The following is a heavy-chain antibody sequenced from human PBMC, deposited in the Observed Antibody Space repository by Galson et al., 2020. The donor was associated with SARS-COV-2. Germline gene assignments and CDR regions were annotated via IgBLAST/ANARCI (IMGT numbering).Heavy chain of an antibody. J-gene: IGHJ3*02. Sequence: GESLKISCAASGFTFSNYGMHWVRQAPGKGLEWVAAISYDGRAESSADSVKGRFTISRDNSKNTLYLQMNSLEIDDTAVFYCAKERGAYDAFDIWGQGTMVTVSS. CDR2: ISYDGRAE. CDR3: AKERGAYDAFDI. V-gene: IGHV3-30*18. CDR1: GFTFSNYG.